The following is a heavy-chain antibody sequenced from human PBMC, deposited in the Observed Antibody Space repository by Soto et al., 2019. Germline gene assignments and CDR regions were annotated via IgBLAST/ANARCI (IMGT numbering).Heavy chain of an antibody. Sequence: GASVKVSCKASGYTFSSYVLSWVRQAPGQGLEWMGWISDYNGNTHYAQKFQGRVIMTTDTSTRTAYMELRSLRSDDTAVYFCAREGYYSGSGTYSPPRYYGMDVWG. CDR1: GYTFSSYV. CDR3: AREGYYSGSGTYSPPRYYGMDV. J-gene: IGHJ6*02. D-gene: IGHD3-10*01. V-gene: IGHV1-18*01. CDR2: ISDYNGNT.